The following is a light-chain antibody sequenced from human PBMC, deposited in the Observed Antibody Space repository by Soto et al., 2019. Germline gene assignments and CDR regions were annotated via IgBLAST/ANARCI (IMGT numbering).Light chain of an antibody. CDR1: QSVSSSY. J-gene: IGKJ1*01. CDR3: QQYNSWPRT. Sequence: EIVLTQSPGTLSLSPRERATLSCRASQSVSSSYLAWYQQKPGQAPRLLIYGASSRATGIPARFSGSGSGTEFTLTITSLQSEDFAVYYCQQYNSWPRTFGQGTKVDI. V-gene: IGKV3-15*01. CDR2: GAS.